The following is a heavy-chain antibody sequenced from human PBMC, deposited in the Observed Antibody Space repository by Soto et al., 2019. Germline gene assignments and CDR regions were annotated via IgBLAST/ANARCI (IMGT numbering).Heavy chain of an antibody. CDR2: ISYDGSNK. Sequence: QVQLVESGGGVVQPGRSLRLSCAASGFTFSSYAMHWVRQAPGKGLEWVAVISYDGSNKYYADSVKGRFTISRDNSKNPLYLQMNSRRAEDTAVYYCARGQGYVWGSYRYIGVGYGMDVWGQGTTVTVSS. J-gene: IGHJ6*02. CDR3: ARGQGYVWGSYRYIGVGYGMDV. V-gene: IGHV3-30-3*01. D-gene: IGHD3-16*02. CDR1: GFTFSSYA.